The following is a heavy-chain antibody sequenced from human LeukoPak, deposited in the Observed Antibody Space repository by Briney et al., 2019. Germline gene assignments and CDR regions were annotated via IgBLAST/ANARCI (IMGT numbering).Heavy chain of an antibody. CDR3: ARDSSGYFDY. Sequence: GGSLRLSCAASGFTFSSYSMNWVRQAPGKGLEWVSSISSSSSYIYYADSVKGRFTISRDNAKNSLYLQVNSLRAEDTAVYYCARDSSGYFDYWGQGTLVTVSS. D-gene: IGHD3-22*01. V-gene: IGHV3-21*01. CDR1: GFTFSSYS. CDR2: ISSSSSYI. J-gene: IGHJ4*02.